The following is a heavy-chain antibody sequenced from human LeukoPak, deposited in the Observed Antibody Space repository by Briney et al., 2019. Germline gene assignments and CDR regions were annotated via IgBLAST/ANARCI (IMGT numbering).Heavy chain of an antibody. CDR3: ASDYSGPRYYYYYGMDV. CDR1: GYTFTSYY. D-gene: IGHD5-12*01. V-gene: IGHV1-2*02. Sequence: ASVKVSCKASGYTFTSYYMHWVRQAPGQGLEWMGWINPNSGGTNYAQKFQGRVTMTRDTSISTAYMELSRLRSDDTAVYYCASDYSGPRYYYYYGMDVWGQGTTVTVSS. J-gene: IGHJ6*02. CDR2: INPNSGGT.